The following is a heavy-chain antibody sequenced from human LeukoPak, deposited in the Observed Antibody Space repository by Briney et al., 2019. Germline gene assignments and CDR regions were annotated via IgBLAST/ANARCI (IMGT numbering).Heavy chain of an antibody. Sequence: PSETLSLTCTVSGYSISSGYYWGWIRQPPGKGLEWIGSIYHSGSTYYNPSLKSRVTISVDTSKNQFSLKLSSVTAADTAVYYCARDYYDRGNWFDPWGQGTLVTVSS. J-gene: IGHJ5*02. V-gene: IGHV4-38-2*02. D-gene: IGHD3-22*01. CDR3: ARDYYDRGNWFDP. CDR1: GYSISSGYY. CDR2: IYHSGST.